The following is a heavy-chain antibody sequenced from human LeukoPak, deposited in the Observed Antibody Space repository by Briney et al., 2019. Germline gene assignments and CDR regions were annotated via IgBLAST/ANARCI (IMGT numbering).Heavy chain of an antibody. V-gene: IGHV4-39*01. CDR2: MYYSGTT. CDR1: GGSISSGSYY. CDR3: ARHPPRDGSAFDY. Sequence: SETLSLTCTVSGGSISSGSYYWGWIRQPPGKGLEWIASMYYSGTTFYSPSLKSRVTISVDTSKNQLSLKLGSVTAADTAVYYCARHPPRDGSAFDYWGQGTVVTVSS. J-gene: IGHJ4*02.